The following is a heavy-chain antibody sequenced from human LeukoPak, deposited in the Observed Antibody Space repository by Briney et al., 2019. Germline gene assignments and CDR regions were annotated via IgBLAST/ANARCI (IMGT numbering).Heavy chain of an antibody. Sequence: ASVKVSCKASGYTFTSYYMHWARQAPGQGLEWMGIINPSGGSTSYAQEFQGRVTMTRDTSTSTVYMELSSLRSEDTAVYYCARSALTIVVVVAADEYYFDYWGQGTLVTVSS. CDR2: INPSGGST. J-gene: IGHJ4*02. CDR3: ARSALTIVVVVAADEYYFDY. CDR1: GYTFTSYY. V-gene: IGHV1-46*03. D-gene: IGHD2-15*01.